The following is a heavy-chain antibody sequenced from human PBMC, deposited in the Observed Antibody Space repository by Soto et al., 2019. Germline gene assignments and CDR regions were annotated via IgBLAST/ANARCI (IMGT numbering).Heavy chain of an antibody. CDR3: ARFRSQGFSLWPKTYYYYGMDV. D-gene: IGHD5-18*01. V-gene: IGHV3-48*02. J-gene: IGHJ6*02. Sequence: PGGSLRLSCAASGFTFSSYSMNWVRQAPGKGLEWVSYISSSSSTIYYADSVKGRFTISRDNAKNSLYLQMNSLRDEDTAVYYCARFRSQGFSLWPKTYYYYGMDVWGQGTTVTVSS. CDR2: ISSSSSTI. CDR1: GFTFSSYS.